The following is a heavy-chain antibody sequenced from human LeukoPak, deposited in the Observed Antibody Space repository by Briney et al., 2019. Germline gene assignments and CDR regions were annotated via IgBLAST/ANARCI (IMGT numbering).Heavy chain of an antibody. CDR3: AKEEGWGVNVFDY. CDR1: GFTFSSYG. V-gene: IGHV3-30*18. Sequence: KSGGSLRLSCAASGFTFSSYGIHWVRQAPGKGLEWVAVIGKDGAAKHYAESVRGRFTISRDNSKNTLDLQMDSLSAEDTAVYYCAKEEGWGVNVFDYWGQGALVTVSS. CDR2: IGKDGAAK. J-gene: IGHJ4*02. D-gene: IGHD3-10*01.